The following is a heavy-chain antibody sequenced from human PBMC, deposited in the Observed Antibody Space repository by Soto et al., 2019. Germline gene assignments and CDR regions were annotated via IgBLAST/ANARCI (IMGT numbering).Heavy chain of an antibody. CDR3: AKDGASGYYNYYMDV. J-gene: IGHJ6*03. D-gene: IGHD2-15*01. V-gene: IGHV3-23*01. Sequence: GGSLRLSCAASAFTFSTYAMSWVRQAPGKGLEWVSGISGSGGSTYYADSVKGRFIISRDNSKNTLFLQMNSLRAEDTAVYYCAKDGASGYYNYYMDVWGKGTTVTVSS. CDR2: ISGSGGST. CDR1: AFTFSTYA.